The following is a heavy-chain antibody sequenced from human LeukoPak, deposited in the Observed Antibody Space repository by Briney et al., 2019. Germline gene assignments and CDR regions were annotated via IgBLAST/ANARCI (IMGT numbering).Heavy chain of an antibody. V-gene: IGHV4-61*02. CDR2: IYTSGST. CDR1: GVSISSSSYY. J-gene: IGHJ5*02. CDR3: ARVVGMNNWNGGWFDP. D-gene: IGHD1-20*01. Sequence: SQTLSLTCTVSGVSISSSSYYWSWIRQPAGKGLEWIGRIYTSGSTNYNPSLKSRVTISVDTSKNQFSLKLSSVTAADTAVYYCARVVGMNNWNGGWFDPWGQGTLVTVSS.